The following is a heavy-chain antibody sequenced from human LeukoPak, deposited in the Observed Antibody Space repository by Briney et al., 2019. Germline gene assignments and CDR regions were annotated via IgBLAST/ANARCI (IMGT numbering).Heavy chain of an antibody. CDR1: GYTFTSYG. CDR3: ARRPSSLATSPYDYMDV. D-gene: IGHD5-12*01. J-gene: IGHJ6*03. V-gene: IGHV1-18*01. CDR2: ISAYNGNT. Sequence: GASVKVSCKASGYTFTSYGISWVRQAPGQGLEWMGWISAYNGNTNYAQKLQGRVTMTTDTSTSTAYMELRSLRSDDTAVYYCARRPSSLATSPYDYMDVWGKGTTVTVSS.